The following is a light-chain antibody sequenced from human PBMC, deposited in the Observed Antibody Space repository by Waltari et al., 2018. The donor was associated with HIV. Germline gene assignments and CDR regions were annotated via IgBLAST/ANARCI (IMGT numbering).Light chain of an antibody. Sequence: QLVLTQSPSASASLGASVKLTCTLSSGYTNYAIAWHQQQPAKGPRYLMKLNSDGSHSKGDGIPDRCSGSSSGAERYLTISSLQSEDEADYYCQTWGTGSVVFGGGTNLTVL. J-gene: IGLJ2*01. CDR2: LNSDGSH. CDR1: SGYTNYA. CDR3: QTWGTGSVV. V-gene: IGLV4-69*01.